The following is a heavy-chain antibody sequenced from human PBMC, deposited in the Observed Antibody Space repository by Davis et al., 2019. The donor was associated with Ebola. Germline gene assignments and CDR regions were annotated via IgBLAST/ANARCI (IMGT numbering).Heavy chain of an antibody. CDR3: ARAMKYYSDNSGYYFDD. CDR1: VITFSSYA. CDR2: ISYDGTNK. D-gene: IGHD3-22*01. V-gene: IGHV3-30*04. J-gene: IGHJ4*02. Sequence: PGGSLRLSCADSVITFSSYAMTWVRQAPGKGLEWVALISYDGTNKYYADSVKGRFTISRDNSDNTLYLQMNSLRAEDTAVYYCARAMKYYSDNSGYYFDDWGQGTLVTVSS.